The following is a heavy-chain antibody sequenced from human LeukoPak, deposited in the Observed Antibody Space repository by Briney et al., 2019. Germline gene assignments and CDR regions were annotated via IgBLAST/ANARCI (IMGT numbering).Heavy chain of an antibody. CDR1: GFTFSSYA. CDR3: ATLVAYYYGSGSYLDY. D-gene: IGHD3-10*01. CDR2: ISGSGGST. Sequence: PGGSLRHSCAASGFTFSSYAMSWVRQAPGKGLEWVSAISGSGGSTYYADSVKGRFTISRDNSKNTLYLQMNSLRAEDTAVYYCATLVAYYYGSGSYLDYWGQGTLVTVSS. J-gene: IGHJ4*02. V-gene: IGHV3-23*01.